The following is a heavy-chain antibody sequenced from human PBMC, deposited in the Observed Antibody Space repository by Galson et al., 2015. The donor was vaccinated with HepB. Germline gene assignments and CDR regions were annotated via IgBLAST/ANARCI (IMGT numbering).Heavy chain of an antibody. Sequence: TLSLTCTVSGGSISSGGYYWSWIRQHPGKGLEWIGYIYYSGNTYYNPSLKSRVTISVDTSKNQFSLKLSSVTAADTAVYYCARTVVVIAAPDYWGQGTLVTVSS. CDR1: GGSISSGGYY. CDR2: IYYSGNT. V-gene: IGHV4-31*03. CDR3: ARTVVVIAAPDY. J-gene: IGHJ4*02. D-gene: IGHD2-21*01.